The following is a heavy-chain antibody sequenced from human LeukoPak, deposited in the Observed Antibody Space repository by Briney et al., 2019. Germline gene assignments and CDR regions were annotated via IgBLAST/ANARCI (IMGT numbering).Heavy chain of an antibody. CDR1: GGSISSYY. J-gene: IGHJ4*02. Sequence: SSETLSLTCTVSGGSISSYYWSWIRQPPGKGLEWIGYIYYSGSTNYNPSLKSRVTISVDTSKNQFSLKLSSVTAADTAVYYCARVVDYYGSDYWGQGTLATVSS. D-gene: IGHD3-10*01. V-gene: IGHV4-59*01. CDR2: IYYSGST. CDR3: ARVVDYYGSDY.